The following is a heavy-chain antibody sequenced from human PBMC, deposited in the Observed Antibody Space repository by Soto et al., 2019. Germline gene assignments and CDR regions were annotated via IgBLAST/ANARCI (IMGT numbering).Heavy chain of an antibody. CDR3: ARERDGSSWSSAESLQY. D-gene: IGHD6-13*01. V-gene: IGHV1-18*01. CDR2: ISTYNANT. CDR1: GCIFRCYG. J-gene: IGHJ1*01. Sequence: GVSVLVPCKDSGCIFRCYGISWVRQAPGQGLEWMGWISTYNANTYYAQKFQGRVTMTTDTSTSTAYMELRSLRSDDTAVFYCARERDGSSWSSAESLQYWG.